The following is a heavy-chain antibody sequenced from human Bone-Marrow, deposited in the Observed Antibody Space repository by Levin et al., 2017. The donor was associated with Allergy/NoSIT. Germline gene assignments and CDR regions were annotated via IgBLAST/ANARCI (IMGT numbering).Heavy chain of an antibody. Sequence: GESLKISCAASGFDFSSYSLNWVRQTPEKGLEWLAYISKSSRTIYYAASVRGRFTISRDNAENSVYLQMESLRVDDTAVSYCAKGQELWNPFDSWGQGTLVTVSS. V-gene: IGHV3-48*04. CDR2: ISKSSRTI. CDR1: GFDFSSYS. D-gene: IGHD7-27*01. CDR3: AKGQELWNPFDS. J-gene: IGHJ5*01.